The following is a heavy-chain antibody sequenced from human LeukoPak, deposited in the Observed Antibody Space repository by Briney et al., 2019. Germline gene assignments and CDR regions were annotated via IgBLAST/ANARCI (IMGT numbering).Heavy chain of an antibody. D-gene: IGHD3-22*01. J-gene: IGHJ1*01. CDR1: GFTFSSYW. V-gene: IGHV3-7*01. Sequence: GGSLRLSCAASGFTFSSYWMSWVRQAPGKGLEWVANIKQDGSEKYYVDSVKGRFTISRDNAKNSLYLQMNSLRAEDTAAYYCARDRYGSSGYYYVGAEYFQHWGQGTLVTVSS. CDR2: IKQDGSEK. CDR3: ARDRYGSSGYYYVGAEYFQH.